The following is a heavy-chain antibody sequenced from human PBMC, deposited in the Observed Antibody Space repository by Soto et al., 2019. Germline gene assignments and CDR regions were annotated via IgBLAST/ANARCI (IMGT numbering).Heavy chain of an antibody. Sequence: SVKVSCKASGGTFSSYAISWVRQAPGQGLEWMGGIIPISDTTNYAQKFQGRVTITADESTSTAYMELSSLRSEDTAVYYCARSQGSRTSFEIFYYYYYGMDVCGQGPTVTVSS. V-gene: IGHV1-69*13. D-gene: IGHD2-2*01. CDR3: ARSQGSRTSFEIFYYYYYGMDV. J-gene: IGHJ6*02. CDR2: IIPISDTT. CDR1: GGTFSSYA.